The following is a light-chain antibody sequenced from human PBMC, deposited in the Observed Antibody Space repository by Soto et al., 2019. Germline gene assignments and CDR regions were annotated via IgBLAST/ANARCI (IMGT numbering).Light chain of an antibody. J-gene: IGKJ4*01. CDR3: QQVKTYPRN. Sequence: DIHLTQSPSFLSASVGDRVTITCRPSQAVPNNMAWYQQKPGKPPKLLIYEESTLHSGVTSRFSGRKSGTQFTLTIDSLQPEDFATYYCQQVKTYPRNFGGGTKVDIK. V-gene: IGKV1-9*01. CDR1: QAVPNN. CDR2: EES.